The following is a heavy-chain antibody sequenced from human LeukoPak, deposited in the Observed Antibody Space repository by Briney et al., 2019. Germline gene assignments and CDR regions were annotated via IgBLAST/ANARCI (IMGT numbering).Heavy chain of an antibody. CDR3: AREDYYGSGGYFDY. V-gene: IGHV1-46*01. CDR2: INPSDGST. J-gene: IGHJ4*02. CDR1: GYIFTSYY. Sequence: ASVKVSCKASGYIFTSYYMHWVRQAPGQGLEWMGIINPSDGSTIYAQKFQGRVTMTRDMSTSTVYMELSSLRSEDTAVYYCAREDYYGSGGYFDYWGQGTLVTVSS. D-gene: IGHD3-10*01.